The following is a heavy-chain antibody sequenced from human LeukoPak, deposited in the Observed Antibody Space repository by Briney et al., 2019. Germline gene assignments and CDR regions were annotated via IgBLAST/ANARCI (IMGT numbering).Heavy chain of an antibody. D-gene: IGHD1-26*01. Sequence: PSETLSLTCAVYGGSFSGYYWSWIRQPPGKGLEWIGEINHSGSTNYNPSLKSRVTISVDTSKNQFSLKLSSMTAADTAVYYCARRSVGTTHFDYWGQGTLVTVSS. J-gene: IGHJ4*02. V-gene: IGHV4-34*01. CDR2: INHSGST. CDR3: ARRSVGTTHFDY. CDR1: GGSFSGYY.